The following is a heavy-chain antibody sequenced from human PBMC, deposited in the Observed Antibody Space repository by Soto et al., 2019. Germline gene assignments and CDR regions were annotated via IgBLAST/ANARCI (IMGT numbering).Heavy chain of an antibody. Sequence: SVKVSCKASRYTCTKCYIHCLRQAPGQWLEWMGIINPSGGSTTYPQKFQGRVTMTRDTSTSTVHMELITLRSEDTAVYYCARSQVGRPLDVWGPGTTVTVSS. J-gene: IGHJ6*02. V-gene: IGHV1-46*01. D-gene: IGHD1-26*01. CDR3: ARSQVGRPLDV. CDR2: INPSGGST. CDR1: RYTCTKCY.